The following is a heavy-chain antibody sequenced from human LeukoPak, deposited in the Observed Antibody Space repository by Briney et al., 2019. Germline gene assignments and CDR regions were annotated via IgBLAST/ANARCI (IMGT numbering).Heavy chain of an antibody. V-gene: IGHV1-8*01. CDR2: MNPSSGNT. CDR1: GYTFTSYD. J-gene: IGHJ4*02. Sequence: ASVKVSCKASGYTFTSYDINWVRQATGQGLEWMGWMNPSSGNTGYAQKFQGRVTITRNTSISTAYMELSSLRSEDTAVYYCARGGRITIFGVVIKHYFDYWGQGTLVTVSS. D-gene: IGHD3-3*01. CDR3: ARGGRITIFGVVIKHYFDY.